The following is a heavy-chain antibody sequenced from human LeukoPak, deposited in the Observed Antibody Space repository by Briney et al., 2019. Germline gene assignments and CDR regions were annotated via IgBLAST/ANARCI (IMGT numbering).Heavy chain of an antibody. CDR2: ITPNSGGT. CDR1: VYTLTGYY. D-gene: IGHD2-8*02. CDR3: ARSSRAGGSATYV. V-gene: IGHV1-2*02. Sequence: GASVKVSCKTSVYTLTGYYLHCVRDAPGQGCECMGCITPNSGGTKYAQKSQGSVTMTRDTSLSTAHMELSRLRSDDTAVYYCARSSRAGGSATYVWGRGTLVTVSS. J-gene: IGHJ2*01.